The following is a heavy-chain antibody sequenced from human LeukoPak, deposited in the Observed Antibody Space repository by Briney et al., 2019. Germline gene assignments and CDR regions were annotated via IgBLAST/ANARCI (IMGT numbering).Heavy chain of an antibody. D-gene: IGHD3-22*01. CDR3: VRTHSSGYYYFDS. Sequence: GGSLRLSCGASGFIFSDYYMGWIRQAPGKGLEWISYITNNGKSIFYADSMKGRFTISRDNAKNTLYLQMDSLRVEDTAVYYCVRTHSSGYYYFDSWGQGTLVTVSS. V-gene: IGHV3-11*04. CDR2: ITNNGKSI. J-gene: IGHJ4*02. CDR1: GFIFSDYY.